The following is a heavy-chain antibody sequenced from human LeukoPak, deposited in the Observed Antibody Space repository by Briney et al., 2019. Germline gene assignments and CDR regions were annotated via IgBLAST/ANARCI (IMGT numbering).Heavy chain of an antibody. D-gene: IGHD5-18*01. V-gene: IGHV3-74*01. Sequence: GGSLRLTCAASGFTFSSYWMHWVRQAPGKGLVWVSRINSDGSSTSYADSVKGRFTISRDNAKNTLYLQMNSLRAEDTAVYYCARERYSYGAEYFQHWGQGTLVTVSS. CDR1: GFTFSSYW. CDR2: INSDGSST. J-gene: IGHJ1*01. CDR3: ARERYSYGAEYFQH.